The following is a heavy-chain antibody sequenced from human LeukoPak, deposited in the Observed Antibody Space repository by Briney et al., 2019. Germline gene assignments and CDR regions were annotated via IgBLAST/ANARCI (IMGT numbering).Heavy chain of an antibody. CDR2: ISGSGGST. J-gene: IGHJ4*02. CDR3: ARDPLWFGEFQPPDY. Sequence: GGTLRLSCAASGFTFSSYGMSWVRQAPGKGLEWVSAISGSGGSTYYADSVKGRFTISRDNSKNTLYLQMNSLRAEDTAVYYCARDPLWFGEFQPPDYWGQGTLVTVSS. D-gene: IGHD3-10*01. V-gene: IGHV3-23*01. CDR1: GFTFSSYG.